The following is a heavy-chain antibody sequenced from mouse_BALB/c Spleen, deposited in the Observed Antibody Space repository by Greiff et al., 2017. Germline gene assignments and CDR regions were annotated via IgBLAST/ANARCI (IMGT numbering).Heavy chain of an antibody. CDR3: TRSGYDGPYFDY. J-gene: IGHJ2*01. Sequence: VQLQQSGAELVKPGASVKLSCKASGYTFTSYYMYWVKQRPGQGLEWIGEINPSNGGTNFNEKFKSKATLTVDKSSSTAYMQLSSLTSEDSAVYYCTRSGYDGPYFDYWGQGTTLTVSS. D-gene: IGHD2-2*01. CDR1: GYTFTSYY. V-gene: IGHV1S81*02. CDR2: INPSNGGT.